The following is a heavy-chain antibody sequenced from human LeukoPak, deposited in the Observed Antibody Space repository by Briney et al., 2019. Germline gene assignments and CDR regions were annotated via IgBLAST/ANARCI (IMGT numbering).Heavy chain of an antibody. CDR1: GFTSSSYA. CDR2: IYYSGST. J-gene: IGHJ6*03. Sequence: GSLRLSCAASGFTSSSYAMSWIRQPPGKGLEWIGYIYYSGSTNYNPSLKSRVTISVDTSKNQFSLKLSSVTAADTAVYYCARGTVTGTYYYYMDVWGKGTTVTVSS. D-gene: IGHD6-19*01. CDR3: ARGTVTGTYYYYMDV. V-gene: IGHV4-59*01.